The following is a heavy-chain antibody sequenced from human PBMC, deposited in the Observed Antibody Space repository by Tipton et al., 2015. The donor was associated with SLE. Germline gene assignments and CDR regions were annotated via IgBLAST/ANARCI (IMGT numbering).Heavy chain of an antibody. CDR2: VYYSGST. Sequence: TLSLTCTVSGDSVTSSTYFWGWIRQPPGKGLEWIGNVYYSGSTNYNPSLKSRVTISVDTSKNQFSLKLSSVTAADTAVYYCARVRFCSGGTCYARFDPWGQGTLVTVSS. D-gene: IGHD2-15*01. CDR1: GDSVTSSTYF. CDR3: ARVRFCSGGTCYARFDP. V-gene: IGHV4-61*01. J-gene: IGHJ5*02.